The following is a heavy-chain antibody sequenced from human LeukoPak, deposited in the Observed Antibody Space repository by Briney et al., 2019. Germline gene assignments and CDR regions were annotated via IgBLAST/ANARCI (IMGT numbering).Heavy chain of an antibody. J-gene: IGHJ4*02. CDR3: GRLLGVAAGDN. D-gene: IGHD6-13*01. V-gene: IGHV4-39*01. CDR1: VGSISSTGHY. CDR2: IYYTGST. Sequence: PSETLSLTCTVSVGSISSTGHYWAWIRQPPGRGLEWIGSIYYTGSTYYNPSLKSRVTMSIATSKNQFSLKVSSVTAVDTAVYYCGRLLGVAAGDNWGQGALVSVSS.